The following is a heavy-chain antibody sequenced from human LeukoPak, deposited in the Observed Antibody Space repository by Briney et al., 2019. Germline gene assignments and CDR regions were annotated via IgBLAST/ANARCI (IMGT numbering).Heavy chain of an antibody. V-gene: IGHV3-74*01. J-gene: IGHJ3*02. CDR1: GFTFSSYW. Sequence: GGSLRLSCEASGFTFSSYWIHWVRQAPGKGIMWISRINPDGSITGYADSVKGRFTISRDNAKNTLFVQMKSLRAEDTALYYCAREIRGGLDIWGQGTMVTVSS. CDR2: INPDGSIT. CDR3: AREIRGGLDI. D-gene: IGHD2-15*01.